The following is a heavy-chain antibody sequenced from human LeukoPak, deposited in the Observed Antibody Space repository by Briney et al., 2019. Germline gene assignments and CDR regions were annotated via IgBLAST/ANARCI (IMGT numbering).Heavy chain of an antibody. CDR3: ARTSGSGSYFKKGPFDP. CDR2: INHSGST. D-gene: IGHD1-26*01. V-gene: IGHV4-34*01. CDR1: GGSFSGYY. Sequence: SETLSLTCAVYGGSFSGYYWSWIRQPPGKGLEWIGEINHSGSTNYNPSLKSRVTISVDTSKNQFSLKLSSVTAADMAVYYCARTSGSGSYFKKGPFDPWGQGTLVTVSS. J-gene: IGHJ5*02.